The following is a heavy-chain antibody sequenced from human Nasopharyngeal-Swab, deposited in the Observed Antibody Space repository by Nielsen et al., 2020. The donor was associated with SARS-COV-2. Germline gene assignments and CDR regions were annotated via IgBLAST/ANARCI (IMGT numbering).Heavy chain of an antibody. CDR2: IKSKTDGGTT. D-gene: IGHD2-8*02. V-gene: IGHV3-15*01. CDR3: TTDGTAYYYGMDV. J-gene: IGHJ6*02. Sequence: WIRQPPGKGLEWVGRIKSKTDGGTTAYAAPVKGRFTISRDDSKNTLYLQMNSLKTEDTAVYYCTTDGTAYYYGMDVWGQGTTVTVSS.